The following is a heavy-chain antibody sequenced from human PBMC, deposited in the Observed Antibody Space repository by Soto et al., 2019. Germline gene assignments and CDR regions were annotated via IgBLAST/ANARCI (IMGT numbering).Heavy chain of an antibody. V-gene: IGHV3-23*01. Sequence: EVQLLESGGGLVQPGGSLRLSCAASGFTFNNYAMTWVRQAPGKGLEWVSTISGSDGSTYYADSVKGRFTISRDNSKNALYLQMSSLSAEDTALYYCVKDWTGDTCPCMDVWGQGTTVTVSS. CDR3: VKDWTGDTCPCMDV. J-gene: IGHJ6*01. CDR1: GFTFNNYA. D-gene: IGHD2-8*02. CDR2: ISGSDGST.